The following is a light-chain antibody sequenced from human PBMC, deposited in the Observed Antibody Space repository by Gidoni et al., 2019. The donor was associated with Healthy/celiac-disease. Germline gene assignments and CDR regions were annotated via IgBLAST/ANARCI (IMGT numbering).Light chain of an antibody. CDR3: QQRSN. Sequence: EIVLTQSPATLSLSPGERATLSCRASQSVSSYLAWYQQKPGQAPRLLIYDASNSATGIPARFSGSGSGTDFTLTISSLEPEDFAVYYCQQRSNFGQXTKLEIK. CDR2: DAS. CDR1: QSVSSY. J-gene: IGKJ2*01. V-gene: IGKV3-11*01.